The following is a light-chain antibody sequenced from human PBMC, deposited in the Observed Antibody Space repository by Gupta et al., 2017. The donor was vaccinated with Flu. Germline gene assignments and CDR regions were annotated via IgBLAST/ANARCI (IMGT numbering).Light chain of an antibody. CDR1: QSVSSSY. Sequence: GERATLPCRASQSVSSSYLAWYQQKPGQAPRLLIYGASSRATGIPDRFSGSGSGTDFTLTISRLEPEDFAVYYCQQYGSSSSLTFGGGTKVEIK. CDR3: QQYGSSSSLT. CDR2: GAS. J-gene: IGKJ4*01. V-gene: IGKV3-20*01.